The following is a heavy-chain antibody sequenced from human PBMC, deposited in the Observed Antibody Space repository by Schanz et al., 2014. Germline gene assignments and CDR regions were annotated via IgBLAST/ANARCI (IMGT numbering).Heavy chain of an antibody. Sequence: PGGSLRLSCAASGFTFSAYAMTWVRQIPGKGLEWVSAISASGGTTYYADSVKGRFTISRDNSKNTLYLQMNSLRAEDTAVYYCARDHATESYYSAGPPIDYWGQGPLLTVSS. CDR2: ISASGGTT. CDR3: ARDHATESYYSAGPPIDY. CDR1: GFTFSAYA. D-gene: IGHD1-26*01. J-gene: IGHJ4*02. V-gene: IGHV3-23*01.